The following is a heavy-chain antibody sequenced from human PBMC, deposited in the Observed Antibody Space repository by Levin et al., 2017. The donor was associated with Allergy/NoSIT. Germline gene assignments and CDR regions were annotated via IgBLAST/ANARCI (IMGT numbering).Heavy chain of an antibody. D-gene: IGHD6-19*01. CDR2: IYYSGST. CDR1: GGSISSYY. Sequence: SETLSLTCTVSGGSISSYYWSWIRQPPGKGLEWIGYIYYSGSTNYNPSLKSRVTISVDTSKNQFSLKLSSVTAADTAVYYCARGPHYLYSSGWWVYWGQGTLVTVSS. J-gene: IGHJ4*02. CDR3: ARGPHYLYSSGWWVY. V-gene: IGHV4-59*01.